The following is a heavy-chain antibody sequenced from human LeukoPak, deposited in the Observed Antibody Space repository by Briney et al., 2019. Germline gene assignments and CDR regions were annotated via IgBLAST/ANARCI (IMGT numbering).Heavy chain of an antibody. J-gene: IGHJ3*02. V-gene: IGHV4-4*07. D-gene: IGHD5-18*01. CDR1: GGSISSYS. CDR3: ARSEYSYGADAFDI. Sequence: SETLSLTCTVSGGSISSYSWSWIRQPAVKGLEWIGRMYTSGSTKYNPSLKSRVTISVDTSKNQFSLKLSSVTAADTAVYYCARSEYSYGADAFDIWGQGTMVTVSS. CDR2: MYTSGST.